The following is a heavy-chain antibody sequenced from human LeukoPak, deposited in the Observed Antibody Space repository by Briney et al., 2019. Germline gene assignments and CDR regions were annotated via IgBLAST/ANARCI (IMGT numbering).Heavy chain of an antibody. D-gene: IGHD3-22*01. CDR3: ARAMALIVDY. CDR1: GFTFTGYG. V-gene: IGHV3-33*01. CDR2: IWSDGSNK. Sequence: GGSLRLSCAASGFTFTGYGFHWVRQAPGKGLEWVAVIWSDGSNKYYADSVKGRFTISRDSSRNTLYLQLNSLRAEDTAVYYCARAMALIVDYWGQGTLVTASS. J-gene: IGHJ4*02.